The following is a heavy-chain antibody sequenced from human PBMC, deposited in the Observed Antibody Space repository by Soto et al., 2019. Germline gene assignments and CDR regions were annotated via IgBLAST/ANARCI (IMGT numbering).Heavy chain of an antibody. Sequence: LRLSCAASGSTFTNVAMTWVRQAPGKGLEWVSTITDSGGSTDYADSVKGRFTISRDNSKSTLYLQMNNLRADDTAVYYCAKLYWNPRYFDYWGQGARVTVSS. CDR2: ITDSGGST. J-gene: IGHJ4*02. D-gene: IGHD1-1*01. CDR3: AKLYWNPRYFDY. CDR1: GSTFTNVA. V-gene: IGHV3-23*01.